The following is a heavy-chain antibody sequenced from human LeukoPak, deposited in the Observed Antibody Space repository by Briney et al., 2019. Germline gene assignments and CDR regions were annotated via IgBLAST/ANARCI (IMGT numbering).Heavy chain of an antibody. CDR1: GGSISSYY. D-gene: IGHD3-22*01. CDR3: ARFNYDSRQGDRGLGWDYYFDY. J-gene: IGHJ4*02. V-gene: IGHV4-59*08. CDR2: IYYSGST. Sequence: PSETLSLTCTVSGGSISSYYWSWIRQPPGKGLEWIGYIYYSGSTNYNPSLKSRVTISVDTSKNQFSLKPSSVTAADTAVYYCARFNYDSRQGDRGLGWDYYFDYWGQGTLVTVSS.